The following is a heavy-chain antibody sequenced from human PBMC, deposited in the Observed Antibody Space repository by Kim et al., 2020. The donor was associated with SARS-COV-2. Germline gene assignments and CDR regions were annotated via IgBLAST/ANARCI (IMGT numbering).Heavy chain of an antibody. Sequence: SETLSLTCSVSRGSISDNYWSWIRQPPGKGLEWIGHIYQTGRTNYNPSLKSRVIILVDTSTNQFSLKLRSVTAADTAVYYCARVGYWSGDGCQFLD. V-gene: IGHV4-59*01. J-gene: IGHJ4*01. CDR1: RGSISDNY. CDR2: IYQTGRT. D-gene: IGHD2-15*01. CDR3: ARVGYWSGDGCQFLD.